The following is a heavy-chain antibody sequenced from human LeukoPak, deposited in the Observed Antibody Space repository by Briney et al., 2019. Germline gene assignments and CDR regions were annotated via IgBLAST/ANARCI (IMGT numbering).Heavy chain of an antibody. V-gene: IGHV3-11*01. CDR1: GFTLSDYY. D-gene: IGHD3/OR15-3a*01. J-gene: IGHJ4*02. CDR3: ARRRDFIDY. Sequence: PGGSLRLSCAASGFTLSDYYMSWIRQAPGKGLEWASYSSSSGSTIYYADSVEGRFAISRDNAKNSLYLQMNSLRAEDTAVYYCARRRDFIDYWGQGTLVTVSS. CDR2: SSSSGSTI.